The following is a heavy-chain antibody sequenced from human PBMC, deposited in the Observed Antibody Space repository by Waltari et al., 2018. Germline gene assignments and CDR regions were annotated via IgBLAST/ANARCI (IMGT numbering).Heavy chain of an antibody. CDR3: ARRRKPPKGSEWSDAFDI. CDR2: INPNGGGT. D-gene: IGHD3-3*01. J-gene: IGHJ3*02. CDR1: GYTFTGYY. Sequence: QVQLVQSGAEVKKPGASVKVSCKASGYTFTGYYMHGVRQAPGQGLEWMGRINPNGGGTNEAQKFQGRVTMTRDTSISTAYMELSRLRSDDTAVYYCARRRKPPKGSEWSDAFDIWGQGTMVTVSS. V-gene: IGHV1-2*06.